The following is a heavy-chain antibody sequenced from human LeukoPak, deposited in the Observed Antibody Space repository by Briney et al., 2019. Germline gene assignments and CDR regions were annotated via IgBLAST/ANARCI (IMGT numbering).Heavy chain of an antibody. V-gene: IGHV3-23*01. CDR2: ISGSDDGT. D-gene: IGHD2-15*01. CDR3: AKSPVSSCRGSFCYPFDY. J-gene: IGHJ4*02. Sequence: GGSLRLSCAASGFTFSTYAMSWVRQIPGKGLEWVSAISGSDDGTYYADSVKGRFTISRDNSRNTLYLQMNILRAKDTAVYFCAKSPVSSCRGSFCYPFDYWGQGNLVTVSS. CDR1: GFTFSTYA.